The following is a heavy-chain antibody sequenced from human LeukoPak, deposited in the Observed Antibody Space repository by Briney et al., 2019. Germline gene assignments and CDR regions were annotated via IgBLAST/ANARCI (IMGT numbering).Heavy chain of an antibody. J-gene: IGHJ4*02. CDR1: GFTFSSYA. Sequence: GGSLRLSCAASGFTFSSYAMSWVCQAPGRGLEWVSSISGSGGSTYYADSVKGRFTISRDNSKDTLYLQMHSLRGEDTAVYFCAKDRDYDFWSGYYWDNWGQGTLVTVSS. V-gene: IGHV3-23*01. D-gene: IGHD3-3*01. CDR3: AKDRDYDFWSGYYWDN. CDR2: ISGSGGST.